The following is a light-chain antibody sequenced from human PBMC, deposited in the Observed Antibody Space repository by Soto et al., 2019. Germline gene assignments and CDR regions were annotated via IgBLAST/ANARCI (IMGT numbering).Light chain of an antibody. J-gene: IGKJ2*01. V-gene: IGKV1-39*01. CDR1: QGIGTY. CDR3: QKSYSAPRT. CDR2: GAS. Sequence: DMQMTQSPSSLPASVGDRISITCRASQGIGTYLSWYQQKPGKAPKLLIYGASNLQSGVPSRFSGSGSETGFTLTISSLQPEDFATYYCQKSYSAPRTCGQGNKGDIK.